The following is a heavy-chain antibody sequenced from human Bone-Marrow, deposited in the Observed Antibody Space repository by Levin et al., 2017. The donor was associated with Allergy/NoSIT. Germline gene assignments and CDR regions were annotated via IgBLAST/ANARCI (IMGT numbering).Heavy chain of an antibody. CDR2: ISWDASTT. CDR1: GFTFNDYT. V-gene: IGHV3-43*01. CDR3: AKYLSLRIAITGNIES. D-gene: IGHD1-20*01. J-gene: IGHJ4*02. Sequence: GGSLRLSCAASGFTFNDYTMHWVRQAPQRGLEWVSLISWDASTTYYADSVRGRFTISRDNSKHALYLQMNSLTTEDTALYYCAKYLSLRIAITGNIESWGQGVLVTVTS.